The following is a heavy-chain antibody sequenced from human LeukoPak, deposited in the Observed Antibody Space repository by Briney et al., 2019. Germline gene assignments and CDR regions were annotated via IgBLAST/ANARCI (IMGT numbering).Heavy chain of an antibody. CDR1: GYTLTELS. CDR3: ATPYGSGSYYPGRAFDI. CDR2: FDPEDGET. J-gene: IGHJ3*02. Sequence: GASVKVSCKVSGYTLTELSMHWVRQAPGKGLEWMGGFDPEDGETIYAQKFQGRVTMTEDTSTDTAYMELSSLRSEDTAVYYCATPYGSGSYYPGRAFDIWGQGTMVTVSS. D-gene: IGHD3-10*01. V-gene: IGHV1-24*01.